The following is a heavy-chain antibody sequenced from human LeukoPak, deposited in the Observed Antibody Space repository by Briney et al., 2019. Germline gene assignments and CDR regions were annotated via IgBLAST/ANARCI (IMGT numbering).Heavy chain of an antibody. V-gene: IGHV4-4*07. D-gene: IGHD3-3*01. CDR2: VYTSGST. Sequence: PSETLSLTCTVSGGSISGYYWSWIRQPAGKRVEWIGCVYTSGSTNYNPSLKSRVTMSVDTSRNQFSLKLTSVTAADTAVYYCARGDFWNGYYNYWGQGTLVTFSS. J-gene: IGHJ4*02. CDR3: ARGDFWNGYYNY. CDR1: GGSISGYY.